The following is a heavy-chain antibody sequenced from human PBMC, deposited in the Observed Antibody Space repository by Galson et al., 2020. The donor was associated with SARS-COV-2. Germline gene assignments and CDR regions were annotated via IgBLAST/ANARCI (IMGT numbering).Heavy chain of an antibody. Sequence: ASVKVSCKVSGYTLTELSLHWVRQAPGKGLEWMGGFDPEDGETIYAQKFQGRVTMTEDTSTDTAYMELSSLRSEDTAVYYCATDPFGSRSTGTTSYWGQGTLVTVSS. CDR3: ATDPFGSRSTGTTSY. CDR2: FDPEDGET. CDR1: GYTLTELS. J-gene: IGHJ4*02. D-gene: IGHD1-1*01. V-gene: IGHV1-24*01.